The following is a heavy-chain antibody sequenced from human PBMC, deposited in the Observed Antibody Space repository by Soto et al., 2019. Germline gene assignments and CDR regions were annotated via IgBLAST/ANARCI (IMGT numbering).Heavy chain of an antibody. CDR2: IYWDGGTT. D-gene: IGHD5-12*01. J-gene: IGHJ4*02. CDR3: AKASGGGYDFDY. V-gene: IGHV3-43*01. CDR1: GFTFNDYT. Sequence: EVQLVESGGVVVQPGGSLRLSCAASGFTFNDYTMHWVRQAPGKGLEWVSLIYWDGGTTYYADSVKGRFTISRDNSKNSLVLQMSGLRTEDTALYDCAKASGGGYDFDYWGQGTLVTISS.